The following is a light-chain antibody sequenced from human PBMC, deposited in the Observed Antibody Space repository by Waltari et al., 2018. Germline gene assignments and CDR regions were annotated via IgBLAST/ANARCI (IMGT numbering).Light chain of an antibody. CDR2: GAS. J-gene: IGKJ2*01. Sequence: EIVLTQSPGTLSLSPGDRATLSCGASQSFSSSYLAWYQQKPGQAPRLLIYGASSRATGIPDRFSGSGSGTAFTLTISRLEPEDFAVYYCQQYGSSPYTFGQGTKLEIK. CDR3: QQYGSSPYT. CDR1: QSFSSSY. V-gene: IGKV3-20*01.